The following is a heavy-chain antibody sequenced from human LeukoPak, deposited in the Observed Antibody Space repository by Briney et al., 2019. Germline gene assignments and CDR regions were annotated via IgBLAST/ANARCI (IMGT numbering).Heavy chain of an antibody. CDR3: ARSANYDILTGLDWYFDL. CDR1: GGSISSSSHY. D-gene: IGHD3-9*01. Sequence: PSETLSLTCTVSGGSISSSSHYWGWIRQPPGKGLEWIGSIYYSGSTDYNPSLKSRVTISVDTSKNQLSLKLSSVTAADTAVYYCARSANYDILTGLDWYFDLWGRGTLVTVSS. V-gene: IGHV4-39*07. CDR2: IYYSGST. J-gene: IGHJ2*01.